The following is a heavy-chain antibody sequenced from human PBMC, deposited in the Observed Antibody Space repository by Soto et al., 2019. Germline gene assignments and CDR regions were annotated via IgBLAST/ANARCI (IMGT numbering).Heavy chain of an antibody. Sequence: PGGSLRLSCAASGFTFSSYGMHWVRQAPGKGLEWVAVIWYDGSNKYYADSVKGRFTISRDNSKNTLYLQMNSLRAEDTAVYYCARDQSVAGMVYGMDVWGQGTTVTVSS. CDR2: IWYDGSNK. CDR3: ARDQSVAGMVYGMDV. CDR1: GFTFSSYG. J-gene: IGHJ6*02. D-gene: IGHD6-19*01. V-gene: IGHV3-33*01.